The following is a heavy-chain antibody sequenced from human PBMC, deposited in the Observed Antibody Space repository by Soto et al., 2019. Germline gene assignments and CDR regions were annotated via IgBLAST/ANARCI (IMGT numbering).Heavy chain of an antibody. CDR3: ERDLRFRGFYGMDV. CDR2: IFYSGDT. Sequence: ETLSLTCSVSGDSLRNHYWSWIRQPPGSRLEWLGHIFYSGDTSSYNPSLKSRVSMSVDTSKNQFSLKLSSVTAADTAVYYCERDLRFRGFYGMDVWGQGTTVTVSS. D-gene: IGHD3-10*01. CDR1: GDSLRNHY. V-gene: IGHV4-59*11. J-gene: IGHJ6*02.